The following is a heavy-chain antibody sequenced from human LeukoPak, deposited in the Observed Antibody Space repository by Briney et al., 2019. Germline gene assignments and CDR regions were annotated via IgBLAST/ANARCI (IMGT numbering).Heavy chain of an antibody. Sequence: SETLSLTCTVSGASISSGGYYWRWIRQSQGKGLEWIGYIFHSGNTYYNPSLKSRVTISVDTSKNQFSLKLSSVTAADTAVYYCARTRSSWYEWFDPGGQGILVSVSS. CDR1: GASISSGGYY. CDR2: IFHSGNT. CDR3: ARTRSSWYEWFDP. V-gene: IGHV4-30-2*06. J-gene: IGHJ5*02. D-gene: IGHD6-13*01.